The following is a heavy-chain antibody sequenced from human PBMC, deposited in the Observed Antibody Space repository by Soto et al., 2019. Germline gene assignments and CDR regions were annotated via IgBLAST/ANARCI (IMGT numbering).Heavy chain of an antibody. CDR3: AKDHPQPLDIVVVPAATDYYGMDV. Sequence: EVQLLESGGGLVQPGGSLRLSCAASGFTFSSYAMSWVRQAPGTGLEWVSAISGSGGSTYYADSVKGRFTISRDNSKNTLYLQMNSLRAEDTAVYYCAKDHPQPLDIVVVPAATDYYGMDVWGQGTTVTVSS. CDR1: GFTFSSYA. V-gene: IGHV3-23*01. J-gene: IGHJ6*02. CDR2: ISGSGGST. D-gene: IGHD2-2*03.